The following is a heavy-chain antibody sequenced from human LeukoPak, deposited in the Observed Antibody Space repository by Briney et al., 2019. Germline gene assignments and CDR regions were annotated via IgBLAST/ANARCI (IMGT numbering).Heavy chain of an antibody. CDR2: ISEGGHST. D-gene: IGHD1-7*01. Sequence: GGSLRLSCAASGFTVSSNYMSWVRQAPGEGLEWVSAISEGGHSTYYADSVKGRFTVSRDNSKNTLYLQMNSLRAEDTAVYYCAKDRRGNWNYVGAFDVWGQGTMVTVSS. CDR3: AKDRRGNWNYVGAFDV. V-gene: IGHV3-23*01. J-gene: IGHJ3*01. CDR1: GFTVSSNY.